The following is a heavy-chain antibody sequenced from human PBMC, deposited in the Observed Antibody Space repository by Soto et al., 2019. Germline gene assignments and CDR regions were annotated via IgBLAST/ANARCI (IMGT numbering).Heavy chain of an antibody. J-gene: IGHJ6*02. CDR1: GGTFSSYA. D-gene: IGHD2-2*01. V-gene: IGHV1-69*01. CDR2: IIPISDTT. CDR3: ARSQGSSTSLEIYYSYYYGMDV. Sequence: QVQLVQSGAEVKKPGSSVKVSCKASGGTFSSYAISWVRQAPGQGLEWMGGIIPISDTTNYAQKFQGRVTSTADESTSTAYMELSSLRSEDTAVYYCARSQGSSTSLEIYYSYYYGMDVWGQGTTVTVSS.